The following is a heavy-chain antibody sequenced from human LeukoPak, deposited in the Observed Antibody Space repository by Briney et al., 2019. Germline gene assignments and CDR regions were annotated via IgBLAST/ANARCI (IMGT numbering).Heavy chain of an antibody. Sequence: GESLKISCKGSGYSFTSYWIGWVRQMPGKGLEWMGIIYPGDSDTRYSPSFQGQVTISADKSISTAYLQWSSLKASDTAMYYCARQRYSPSDILTGYYYYGMDVWGQGTTVTVSS. CDR2: IYPGDSDT. D-gene: IGHD3-9*01. CDR3: ARQRYSPSDILTGYYYYGMDV. CDR1: GYSFTSYW. J-gene: IGHJ6*02. V-gene: IGHV5-51*01.